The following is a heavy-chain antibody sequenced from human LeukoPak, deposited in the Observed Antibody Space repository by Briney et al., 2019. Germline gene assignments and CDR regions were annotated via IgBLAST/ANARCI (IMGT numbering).Heavy chain of an antibody. D-gene: IGHD2-15*01. J-gene: IGHJ4*02. Sequence: SETLSLTCTISGDSISSSSYYWGWIRQPPGTGLEWIGYIYYSGSTNYNPSLKSRVTISVDTSKNQFSLKLSSVTAADTAVYYCARVRAGGFDYWGQGTLVTVSS. CDR2: IYYSGST. CDR3: ARVRAGGFDY. CDR1: GDSISSSSYY. V-gene: IGHV4-61*05.